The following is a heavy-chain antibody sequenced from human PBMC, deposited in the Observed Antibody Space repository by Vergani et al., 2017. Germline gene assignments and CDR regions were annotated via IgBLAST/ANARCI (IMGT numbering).Heavy chain of an antibody. CDR1: GGSITSGGYY. Sequence: QVQLQESGPGLVKPSQTLSLTCTVSGGSITSGGYYWSWIRQHPGKGLEWIGYIYYSGSTYYNPSLKSRVTISVDTSKNQFSLKLSSVTAADTAVYYCAXGGAFGYYESSGDAFDIWGQGTMVTVSS. CDR3: AXGGAFGYYESSGDAFDI. D-gene: IGHD3-22*01. J-gene: IGHJ3*02. V-gene: IGHV4-31*03. CDR2: IYYSGST.